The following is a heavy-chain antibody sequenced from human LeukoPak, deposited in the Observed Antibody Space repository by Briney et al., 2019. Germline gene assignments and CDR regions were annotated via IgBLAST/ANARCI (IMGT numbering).Heavy chain of an antibody. Sequence: PGRSLRLSCAASGFTFSSYGMHWVRQAPGKGLEWVAVISYDGSNKYYADSVKGRFTISRDNSKNTLYLQMNSLGAEDTAVYYCAKEGSSYYSWGQGTLVTVSS. J-gene: IGHJ4*02. D-gene: IGHD3-22*01. CDR3: AKEGSSYYS. CDR1: GFTFSSYG. V-gene: IGHV3-30*18. CDR2: ISYDGSNK.